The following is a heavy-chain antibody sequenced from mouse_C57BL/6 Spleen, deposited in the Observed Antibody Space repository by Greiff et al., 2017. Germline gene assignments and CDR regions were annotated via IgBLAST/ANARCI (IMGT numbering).Heavy chain of an antibody. J-gene: IGHJ3*01. D-gene: IGHD1-1*01. CDR1: GYAFSSYW. V-gene: IGHV1-80*01. CDR2: IYPGDGDT. Sequence: VKLMESGAELVKPGASVKISCKASGYAFSSYWMNWVKQRPGKGLEWIGQIYPGDGDTNYNGKCKGKATLTADKSSSTAYMQLRSLTSEDSAVYFCARSGTTVVATPFAYWGQGTLVTVSA. CDR3: ARSGTTVVATPFAY.